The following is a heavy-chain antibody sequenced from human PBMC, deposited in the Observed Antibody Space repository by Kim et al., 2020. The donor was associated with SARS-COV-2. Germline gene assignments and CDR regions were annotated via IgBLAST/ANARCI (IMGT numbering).Heavy chain of an antibody. J-gene: IGHJ4*02. CDR2: ISAYNGNK. Sequence: ASVKVSCKASGYTFTSYGISWVRQAPGQGLEWMGWISAYNGNKNYAQKLQGRVTMTTDTSTSTAYMELRSLRSDDTAVYYCARGGNYDILTGYYTFNYFDYWGQGTLVTVSS. CDR3: ARGGNYDILTGYYTFNYFDY. CDR1: GYTFTSYG. V-gene: IGHV1-18*04. D-gene: IGHD3-9*01.